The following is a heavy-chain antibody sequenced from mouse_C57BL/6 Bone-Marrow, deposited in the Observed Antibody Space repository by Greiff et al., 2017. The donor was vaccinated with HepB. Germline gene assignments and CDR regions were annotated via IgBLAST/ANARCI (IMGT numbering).Heavy chain of an antibody. Sequence: EVQLVESGGGLVQPGGSLKLSCAASGFTFSDYYMYWVRQTPEKRLEWVAYISNGGGSTYYPDTVKGRFTISRDNAKNTLYLQMSRLKSEDTAMYYCARRSLYDGTFYWYFDVWGTGTTVTVSS. D-gene: IGHD2-1*01. CDR3: ARRSLYDGTFYWYFDV. J-gene: IGHJ1*03. CDR1: GFTFSDYY. V-gene: IGHV5-12*01. CDR2: ISNGGGST.